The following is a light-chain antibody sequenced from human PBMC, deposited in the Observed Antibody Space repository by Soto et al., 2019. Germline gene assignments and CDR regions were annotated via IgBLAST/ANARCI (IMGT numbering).Light chain of an antibody. V-gene: IGLV2-14*01. CDR3: TSYTNSGTLVV. Sequence: QSVLTQPASVSGSPGQSITISCTGTSSDVGGYNYVSWYQQHPGKAPKLMIYDVSNRPSGFSNRFSGSKSGNTASLTISGLQAEDEADYYCTSYTNSGTLVVFGGGTKLTVL. CDR1: SSDVGGYNY. J-gene: IGLJ2*01. CDR2: DVS.